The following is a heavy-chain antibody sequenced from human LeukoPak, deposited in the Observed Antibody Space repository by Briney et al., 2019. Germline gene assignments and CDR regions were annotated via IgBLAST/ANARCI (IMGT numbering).Heavy chain of an antibody. CDR2: INSGGTT. D-gene: IGHD5-18*01. CDR3: ARDQYSYAHAAH. CDR1: GFTVSSNY. V-gene: IGHV3-66*01. Sequence: GGPLRLSCAASGFTVSSNYMSWVRQAPGKGLEWVSVINSGGTTYYADSVKGRFTISRDNSKNTLHLQMNSLRAEDTAVYYCARDQYSYAHAAHWGQGTLVTVSS. J-gene: IGHJ4*02.